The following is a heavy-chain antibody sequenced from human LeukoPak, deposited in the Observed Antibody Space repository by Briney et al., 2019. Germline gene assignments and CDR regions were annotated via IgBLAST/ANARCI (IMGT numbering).Heavy chain of an antibody. CDR1: GFTFSSYG. Sequence: PGGSLRLSCAASGFTFSSYGMHWARQAPGKGLEWVAFIRYDGSNKYYADSVKGRFTISRDNSKNTLYLQMNSLRAEDTAVYYCAKDSYSSGWYFNYWGQGTLVTVSS. J-gene: IGHJ4*02. D-gene: IGHD6-19*01. CDR3: AKDSYSSGWYFNY. V-gene: IGHV3-30*02. CDR2: IRYDGSNK.